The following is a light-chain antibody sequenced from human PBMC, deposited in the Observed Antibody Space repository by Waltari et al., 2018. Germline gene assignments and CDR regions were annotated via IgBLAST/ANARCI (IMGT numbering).Light chain of an antibody. CDR2: KAS. CDR3: QQYNIPWT. J-gene: IGKJ1*01. Sequence: DIQMTQSPSTLSASVGDRVTITCRASQSISSWLAWYQQKPGKAPKLLIYKASSLESGVPSRFSGSGSGTEFTLTISSLQPDDFVTYYCQQYNIPWTFGQGTKVEIK. CDR1: QSISSW. V-gene: IGKV1-5*03.